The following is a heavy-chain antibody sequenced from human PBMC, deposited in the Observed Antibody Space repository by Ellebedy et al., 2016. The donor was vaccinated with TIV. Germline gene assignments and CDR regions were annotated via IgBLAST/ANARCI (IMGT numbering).Heavy chain of an antibody. V-gene: IGHV1-24*01. J-gene: IGHJ4*02. CDR2: FDPEDGET. Sequence: ASVKVSXXASGYTFTGYYMHWVRQAPGKGLEWMGGFDPEDGETIYAQKFQGRVTMTEDTSTDTAYMELSSLRSEDTAVYYCATWAVVTPGLDYWGQGTLVTVSS. CDR3: ATWAVVTPGLDY. CDR1: GYTFTGYY. D-gene: IGHD4-23*01.